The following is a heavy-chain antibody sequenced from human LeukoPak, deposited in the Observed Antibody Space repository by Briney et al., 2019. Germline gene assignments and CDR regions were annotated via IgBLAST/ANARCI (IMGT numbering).Heavy chain of an antibody. V-gene: IGHV3-48*01. CDR1: GFTFSSYG. CDR3: ARSTDWYADY. D-gene: IGHD3-9*01. Sequence: PGGSLRLSCAASGFTFSSYGMHWVRQAPGKGLEWISYITSNLVTIHYADSVRGRFTISRDNAQNSLYLHMNSLRVEDTAVYFCARSTDWYADYWGQGTRVTVSS. J-gene: IGHJ4*02. CDR2: ITSNLVTI.